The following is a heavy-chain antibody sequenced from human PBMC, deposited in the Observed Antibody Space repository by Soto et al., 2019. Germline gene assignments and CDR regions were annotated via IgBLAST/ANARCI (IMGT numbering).Heavy chain of an antibody. CDR1: GYSFTSYW. CDR3: ARREHDYGDYVTYFDY. CDR2: IYPGDSDT. Sequence: GGSLRLSCKGSGYSFTSYWIGWVRQMPGKGLEWMGIIYPGDSDTRYSPSFQGQVTISADKSISTAYLQWSSLKASDTAMYYCARREHDYGDYVTYFDYWGQGTLVTVS. V-gene: IGHV5-51*01. D-gene: IGHD4-17*01. J-gene: IGHJ4*02.